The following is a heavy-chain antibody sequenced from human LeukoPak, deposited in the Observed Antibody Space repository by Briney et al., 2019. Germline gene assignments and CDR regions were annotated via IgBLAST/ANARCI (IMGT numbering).Heavy chain of an antibody. CDR3: ARTYYGSGSYIGSYYYYMDV. J-gene: IGHJ6*03. CDR1: GGTFSSYG. CDR2: IIPMIGTA. Sequence: ASVKVSCKASGGTFSSYGISWVRQAPGQGPEWMGGIIPMIGTAKYAQKFQGRVTVTADASTSTAYMELSSLRSEDTAVYYCARTYYGSGSYIGSYYYYMDVWGKGTTVT. V-gene: IGHV1-69*13. D-gene: IGHD3-10*01.